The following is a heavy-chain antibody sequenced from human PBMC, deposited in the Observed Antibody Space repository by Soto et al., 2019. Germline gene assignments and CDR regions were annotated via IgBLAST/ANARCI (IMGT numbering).Heavy chain of an antibody. CDR3: ARLSVSSGWYFHFDY. V-gene: IGHV4-39*01. CDR1: GGSISSSSYY. Sequence: SETLSLTCTVSGGSISSSSYYWGWIRQPPGKGLEWIGSIYYSGSTYYNPSLKSRVTISVDTSKNQFSLKLSSVTAADTAVYYCARLSVSSGWYFHFDYWGQGTLVTVSS. J-gene: IGHJ4*02. CDR2: IYYSGST. D-gene: IGHD6-13*01.